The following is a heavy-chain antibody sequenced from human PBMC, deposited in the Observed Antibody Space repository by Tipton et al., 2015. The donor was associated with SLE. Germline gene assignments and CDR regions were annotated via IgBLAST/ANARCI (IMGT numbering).Heavy chain of an antibody. D-gene: IGHD3-10*01. CDR2: VYIRGST. Sequence: TLSLTCSVSGGSISSGNYYWTFIRQSATRGLEWIGHVYIRGSTNYGPDNNPSLKSRVTISVDMSKDQFSLRLTSANVALTAVYYCARGVVKHYGQVGPAWFDPWGQGAHVSVSS. CDR1: GGSISSGNYY. CDR3: ARGVVKHYGQVGPAWFDP. V-gene: IGHV4-61*09. J-gene: IGHJ5*02.